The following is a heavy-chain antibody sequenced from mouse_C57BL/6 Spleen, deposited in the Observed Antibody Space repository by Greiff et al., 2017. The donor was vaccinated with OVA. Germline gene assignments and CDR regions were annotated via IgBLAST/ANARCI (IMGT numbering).Heavy chain of an antibody. D-gene: IGHD2-5*01. CDR1: GYTFTSYW. CDR3: ARGSNSYAMDY. J-gene: IGHJ4*01. Sequence: QVQLQQPGAELVKPGASVKMSCKASGYTFTSYWITWVKQRPGKGLEWIGDIYPGSGSTNYNEKFKSKATLTVATSSSTASMRLSSLTSEDSAVYYCARGSNSYAMDYWGQGTSVTVSS. V-gene: IGHV1-55*01. CDR2: IYPGSGST.